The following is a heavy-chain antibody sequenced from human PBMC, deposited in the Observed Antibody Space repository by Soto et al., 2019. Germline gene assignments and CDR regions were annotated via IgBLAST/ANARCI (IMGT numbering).Heavy chain of an antibody. Sequence: QVLLVQSGSEVVKPGSSVKVSCKTSGGAFNSYGISWVRQAPGRGLEWMGTVIPMLATADYAQQFQDRLKITADESTSSAHMELSSLRSDDTAVYFCATWPEMGFEGNQYYFDFWGQGTLVTVSS. V-gene: IGHV1-69*18. CDR3: ATWPEMGFEGNQYYFDF. CDR2: VIPMLATA. J-gene: IGHJ4*02. CDR1: GGAFNSYG. D-gene: IGHD2-8*01.